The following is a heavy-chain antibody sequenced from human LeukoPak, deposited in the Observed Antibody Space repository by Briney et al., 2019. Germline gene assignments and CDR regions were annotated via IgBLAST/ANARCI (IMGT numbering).Heavy chain of an antibody. CDR1: GYILSELS. V-gene: IGHV1-24*01. Sequence: ASVKVSCKVSGYILSELSMHWIRQAPGIGLEWMGGFDPQEGETVYAQKFQGRVTMTRNTSISTAYMELSSLRSEDTAVYYCARGDQLDQLPNGEVDYWGQGTLVTVSS. CDR3: ARGDQLDQLPNGEVDY. CDR2: FDPQEGET. J-gene: IGHJ4*02. D-gene: IGHD2-2*01.